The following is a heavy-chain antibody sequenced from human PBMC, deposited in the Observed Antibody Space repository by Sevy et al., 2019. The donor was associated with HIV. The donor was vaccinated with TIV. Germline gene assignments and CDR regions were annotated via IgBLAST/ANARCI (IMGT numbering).Heavy chain of an antibody. V-gene: IGHV3-53*01. D-gene: IGHD3-16*01. CDR2: IYAGGST. CDR1: GFTVSSNH. Sequence: GGSLRLSCAASGFTVSSNHMSWVRQAPGKGLEWVSIIYAGGSTNYADSVKGRLTISRDKSKNMLYLQMNSLRAEETAGYYWARGGGSINWGQGTLVTVSS. CDR3: ARGGGSIN. J-gene: IGHJ4*02.